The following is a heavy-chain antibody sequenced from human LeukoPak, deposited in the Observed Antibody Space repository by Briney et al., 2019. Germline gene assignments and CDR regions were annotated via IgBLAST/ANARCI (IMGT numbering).Heavy chain of an antibody. CDR1: GVTFSSHS. CDR2: IDYGGSLI. V-gene: IGHV3-48*01. Sequence: PGGSLRLSCAASGVTFSSHSMNWIRQAPGKGLEWISFIDYGGSLISYADSVKGRFTISRDDTKNSLYLHMNSLRAEDTAIYYCAKEYDSRARFDPWGEGTLVTVSS. D-gene: IGHD4-11*01. CDR3: AKEYDSRARFDP. J-gene: IGHJ5*02.